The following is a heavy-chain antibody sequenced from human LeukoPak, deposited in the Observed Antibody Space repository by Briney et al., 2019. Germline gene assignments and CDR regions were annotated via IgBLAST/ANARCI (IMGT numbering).Heavy chain of an antibody. CDR2: VYRSGST. V-gene: IGHV4-39*01. CDR3: ARHSGGNSGNYSIGTNWFDP. CDR1: GDSISTSNYY. Sequence: PSETLSLTCTVSGDSISTSNYYWGWIRQSPGKELEWIASVYRSGSTYYNPSLKSRVTLSVDTSQNHFSLNLTSVTAADTAVYFCARHSGGNSGNYSIGTNWFDPWGQGTLVTVSS. J-gene: IGHJ5*02. D-gene: IGHD3-10*01.